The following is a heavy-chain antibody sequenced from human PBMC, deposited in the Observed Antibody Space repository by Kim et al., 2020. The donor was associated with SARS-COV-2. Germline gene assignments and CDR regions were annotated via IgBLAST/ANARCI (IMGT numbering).Heavy chain of an antibody. CDR3: ARCLRTYYYDSSGYRDAFDI. J-gene: IGHJ3*02. CDR1: GGTFSSYA. D-gene: IGHD3-22*01. V-gene: IGHV1-69*13. Sequence: SVKVSCKASGGTFSSYAISWVRQAPGQGLEWMGGIIPIFGTANYAQKFQGRGTITADESTSTAYMELSSLRSEDTAVYYCARCLRTYYYDSSGYRDAFDIWGQGKMVTVSS. CDR2: IIPIFGTA.